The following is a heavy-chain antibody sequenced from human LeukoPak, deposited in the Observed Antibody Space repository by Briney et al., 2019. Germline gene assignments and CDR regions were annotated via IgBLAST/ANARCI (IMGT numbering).Heavy chain of an antibody. CDR3: ARRSGYYWDAFDV. CDR2: IKQDESEK. Sequence: PGGSLRLSCAASGFTFSDYYMSWIRQAPGKGLEWVANIKQDESEKNYVDSVKGRFTISRDNANNLLHLQMNNLRADDTAVYYCARRSGYYWDAFDVWGQGTMVTVSS. J-gene: IGHJ3*01. V-gene: IGHV3-7*01. CDR1: GFTFSDYY. D-gene: IGHD3-22*01.